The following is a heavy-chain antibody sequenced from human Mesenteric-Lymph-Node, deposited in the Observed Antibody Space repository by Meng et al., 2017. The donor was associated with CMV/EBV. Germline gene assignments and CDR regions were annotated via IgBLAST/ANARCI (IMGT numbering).Heavy chain of an antibody. CDR1: GFTFSSYE. Sequence: GESLKISCAASGFTFSSYEMNWVRQAPGKGLEWVSYISSSSNYIYYADSVKGRFTISRDNAKSSLYLEMNSLRAEDTALYYCARGGRGYNYDPNSFDPWGQGTLVTVSS. V-gene: IGHV3-48*03. CDR3: ARGGRGYNYDPNSFDP. D-gene: IGHD5-18*01. J-gene: IGHJ5*02. CDR2: ISSSSNYI.